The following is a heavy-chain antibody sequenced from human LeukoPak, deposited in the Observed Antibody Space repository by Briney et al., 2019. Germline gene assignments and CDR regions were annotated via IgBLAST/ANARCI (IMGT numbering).Heavy chain of an antibody. CDR1: GFTVSSNY. D-gene: IGHD5-18*01. CDR2: IYSGGNT. CDR3: AGTQGGYSFGPWA. V-gene: IGHV3-53*01. Sequence: QTGGSLRLSCAASGFTVSSNYMYWVRQAPGKGLEWVSVIYSGGNTYYADSVKGRFTIARDNSKNTLYLQMNSLRVEDTAVYYCAGTQGGYSFGPWAWGQGTLVTVSS. J-gene: IGHJ5*02.